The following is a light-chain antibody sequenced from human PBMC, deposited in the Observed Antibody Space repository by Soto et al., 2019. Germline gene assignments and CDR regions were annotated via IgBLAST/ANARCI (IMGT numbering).Light chain of an antibody. CDR2: GNS. Sequence: QPVLTQPPSVSGAPGQRVTISCTVSSSNIGAGYDVHWYQQLPGTAPKLLIYGNSNRPSGVPDRFSGSKSGTSASLAITGLQAEDEADYYCQSYDSSLSGWVFGGGTKLTVL. CDR3: QSYDSSLSGWV. V-gene: IGLV1-40*01. J-gene: IGLJ3*02. CDR1: SSNIGAGYD.